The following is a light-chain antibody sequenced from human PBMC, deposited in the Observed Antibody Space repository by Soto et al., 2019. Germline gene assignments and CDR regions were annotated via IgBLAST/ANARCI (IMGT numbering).Light chain of an antibody. V-gene: IGKV3-20*01. CDR2: GAS. CDR3: QQYGGSPIT. CDR1: QSVSSSY. J-gene: IGKJ5*01. Sequence: EIVLTQSPGTLSLSPGDRATLSCRASQSVSSSYLAWYQQKPGQAPRLLIYGASSRATGIPDRFSGSGSGTDFTLTISRLEPEDFAVYYCQQYGGSPITFGKGTRLEIK.